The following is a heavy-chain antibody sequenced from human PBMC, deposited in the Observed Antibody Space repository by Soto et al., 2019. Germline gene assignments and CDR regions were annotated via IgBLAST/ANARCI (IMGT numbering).Heavy chain of an antibody. CDR1: GGSISSSNW. CDR3: ARGHGGMGRGPVDY. V-gene: IGHV4-4*02. D-gene: IGHD3-10*01. J-gene: IGHJ4*02. Sequence: QVQLQESGPGLVKPSGTLSLTCAVSGGSISSSNWWRWVRQPPGKGLEWIGEIYHSGSTNYNPSLKSRVTTSVDKSNNQCSLKLSSVTDADTSVYYCARGHGGMGRGPVDYWGQGTLVTVSS. CDR2: IYHSGST.